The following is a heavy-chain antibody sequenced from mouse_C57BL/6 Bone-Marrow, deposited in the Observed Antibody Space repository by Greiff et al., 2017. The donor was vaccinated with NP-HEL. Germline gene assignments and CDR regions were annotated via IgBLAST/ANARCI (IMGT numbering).Heavy chain of an antibody. CDR3: ARGGWDYWYFDV. CDR1: GYTFTSYW. V-gene: IGHV1-69*01. CDR2: IDPSDSYT. J-gene: IGHJ1*03. D-gene: IGHD3-3*01. Sequence: QVQLQQPGAELVMPGASVKLSCKASGYTFTSYWMHWVKQRPGQGLEWIGEIDPSDSYTNYNQKFKGKSTLTVDKSSSTAYMQLSSLTSEDSAVYYCARGGWDYWYFDVWGTGTTVTVSS.